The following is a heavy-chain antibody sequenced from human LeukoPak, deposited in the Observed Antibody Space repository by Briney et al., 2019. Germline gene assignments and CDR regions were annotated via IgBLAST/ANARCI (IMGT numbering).Heavy chain of an antibody. CDR2: INPNTGGT. Sequence: ASVTVSCKASGYTFTGYYMHWVRQAPGQGLEWMGWINPNTGGTKYAQKFQGRVTVTRDTSTSTVYMELSSLRSEDTAMYYCAREGEIGYDLSDYWGQGTLVTVSS. D-gene: IGHD5-12*01. CDR1: GYTFTGYY. V-gene: IGHV1-2*02. J-gene: IGHJ4*02. CDR3: AREGEIGYDLSDY.